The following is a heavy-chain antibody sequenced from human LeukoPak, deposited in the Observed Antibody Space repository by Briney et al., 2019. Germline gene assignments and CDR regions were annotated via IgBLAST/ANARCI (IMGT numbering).Heavy chain of an antibody. CDR2: INTNTGNP. Sequence: ASVKVSCKASGYTFTSYAMNWVRQAPGQGLAWMGWINTNTGNPTFAQRFTGRFVFSLDTSVNTAYLQISSLKAEDTAVYYCARILHEYCSGGSCNHFGYWGQGTLVTVSS. J-gene: IGHJ4*02. CDR1: GYTFTSYA. CDR3: ARILHEYCSGGSCNHFGY. V-gene: IGHV7-4-1*02. D-gene: IGHD2-15*01.